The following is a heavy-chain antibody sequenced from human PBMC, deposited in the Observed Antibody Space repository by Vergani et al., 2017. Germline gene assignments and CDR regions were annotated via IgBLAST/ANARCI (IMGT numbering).Heavy chain of an antibody. CDR1: GFTFSSYW. CDR2: IKQDGSEK. CDR3: AREITVTTLYYFDY. V-gene: IGHV3-7*03. Sequence: EVQLVESGGGLVQPGGSLRLSCAASGFTFSSYWMSWVRQAPGKGLEWVANIKQDGSEKYYVDSVKGRFTISRDNAKNSLYLQMNSLRAEDTAVYYCAREITVTTLYYFDYWGQGTLVTVSS. D-gene: IGHD4-17*01. J-gene: IGHJ4*02.